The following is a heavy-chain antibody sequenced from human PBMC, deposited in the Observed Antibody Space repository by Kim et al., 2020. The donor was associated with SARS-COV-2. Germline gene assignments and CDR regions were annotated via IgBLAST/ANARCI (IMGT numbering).Heavy chain of an antibody. J-gene: IGHJ1*01. V-gene: IGHV1-3*01. D-gene: IGHD3-3*01. Sequence: KYSQKFPGRVTITTDTSASTAYMELSSLESEDTAVHFCARVKTTGVGYFQFWGQGTVVSVSS. CDR3: ARVKTTGVGYFQF.